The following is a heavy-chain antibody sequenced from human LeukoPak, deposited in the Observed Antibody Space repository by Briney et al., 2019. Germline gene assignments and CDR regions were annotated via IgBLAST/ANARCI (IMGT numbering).Heavy chain of an antibody. Sequence: PGGSLRLSCAASGFTFSIYWMTWVRQAPGKGLEWVANIKQDGSERNYVDSVKGRFTIPRDNAKNSLYLQMNTLRDEDTAVYYCATGAGCGYWGQGTLVTVSS. CDR2: IKQDGSER. CDR3: ATGAGCGY. D-gene: IGHD6-19*01. J-gene: IGHJ4*02. CDR1: GFTFSIYW. V-gene: IGHV3-7*03.